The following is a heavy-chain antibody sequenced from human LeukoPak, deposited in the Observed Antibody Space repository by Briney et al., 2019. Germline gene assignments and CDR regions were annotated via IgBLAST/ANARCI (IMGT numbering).Heavy chain of an antibody. CDR1: GFTFSNAW. D-gene: IGHD3-10*01. CDR2: IKSKTDGGTT. J-gene: IGHJ4*02. CDR3: TTGSSTYGSGSYYTPFDY. Sequence: PGGSLRLSCAASGFTFSNAWMSWVRQAPGKGLEWVGRIKSKTDGGTTDYAAPVKGRFTISRDDSKNTLYLQMNSLKTEDTAVYYCTTGSSTYGSGSYYTPFDYWGQGTLVTVSS. V-gene: IGHV3-15*01.